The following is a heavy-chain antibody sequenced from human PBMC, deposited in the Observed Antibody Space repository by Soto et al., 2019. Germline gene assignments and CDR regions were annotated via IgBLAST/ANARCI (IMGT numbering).Heavy chain of an antibody. CDR1: GFSFSSFG. CDR3: AKDLSSTWPSMVFDY. D-gene: IGHD6-19*01. CDR2: IWYDGSLE. Sequence: GGSLRLSCAASGFSFSSFGMHWVRQAPGKGLEWVAIIWYDGSLEYYADSVKGRFTISRDNSKNTLYLQMNSLRVEDTAVYYCAKDLSSTWPSMVFDYWGQGTLVTVSS. V-gene: IGHV3-33*03. J-gene: IGHJ4*02.